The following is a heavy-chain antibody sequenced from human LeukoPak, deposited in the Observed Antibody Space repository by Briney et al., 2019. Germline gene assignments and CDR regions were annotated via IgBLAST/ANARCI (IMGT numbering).Heavy chain of an antibody. CDR3: AKDAVLLWFGELFTYFDY. Sequence: PGGTLRLSCAASGFTFSSYGIHWVRQAPGKGLEWVAFIQNDGSNKYYADSVKGRFTISRDNSKNTPYLQMNSLRAEDTAVYYCAKDAVLLWFGELFTYFDYWGQGTLVTVSS. CDR2: IQNDGSNK. V-gene: IGHV3-30*02. D-gene: IGHD3-10*01. J-gene: IGHJ4*02. CDR1: GFTFSSYG.